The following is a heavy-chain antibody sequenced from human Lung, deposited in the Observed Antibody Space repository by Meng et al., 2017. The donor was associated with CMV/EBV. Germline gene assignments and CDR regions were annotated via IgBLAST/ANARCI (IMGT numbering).Heavy chain of an antibody. V-gene: IGHV1-2*02. CDR3: ARGSPSDFDWLDF. Sequence: AXVXVSXXASGYTFTGNIMHWVRQAPGQGLEWMGWIRPESGGTKYAQKVQGSVTMTGDTSTNTVYIELSRLRLDDTAVYYCARGSPSDFDWLDFWGQGTLVXVSS. CDR2: IRPESGGT. J-gene: IGHJ5*01. D-gene: IGHD3/OR15-3a*01. CDR1: GYTFTGNI.